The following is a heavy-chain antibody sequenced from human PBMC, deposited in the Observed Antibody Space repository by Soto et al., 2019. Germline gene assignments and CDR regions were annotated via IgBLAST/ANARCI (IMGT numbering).Heavy chain of an antibody. CDR2: INHSGST. J-gene: IGHJ3*02. Sequence: QVQLQQWGAGLLKPSETLSLTCAVYGGSFSGYYWSWIRQPPGKGLEWIGEINHSGSTNYNPSLKSRVTISVDTSKNQFSLKLSSVTAADTAVYYCASLYGDLVAFDIWGQGTMVTVSS. CDR1: GGSFSGYY. D-gene: IGHD4-17*01. CDR3: ASLYGDLVAFDI. V-gene: IGHV4-34*01.